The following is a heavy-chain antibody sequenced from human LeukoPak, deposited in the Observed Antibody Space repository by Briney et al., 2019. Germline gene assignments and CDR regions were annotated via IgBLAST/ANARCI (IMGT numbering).Heavy chain of an antibody. J-gene: IGHJ4*02. CDR3: ARLPKYSRPLDY. Sequence: ASVNVSCKASGYTVSSYDINWVRQATGQGREWMGWMNPNSGNPAYAPKFQGRVIMSRDTSIRTADMELSRLRSEDAAVYYCARLPKYSRPLDYWGQGTLVTVSS. V-gene: IGHV1-8*02. CDR2: MNPNSGNP. D-gene: IGHD6-6*01. CDR1: GYTVSSYD.